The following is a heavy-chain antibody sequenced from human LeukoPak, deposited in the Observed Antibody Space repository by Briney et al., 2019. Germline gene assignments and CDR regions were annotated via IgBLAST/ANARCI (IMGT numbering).Heavy chain of an antibody. D-gene: IGHD2/OR15-2a*01. Sequence: ASVKVSCKPSGYTFTDSYIHWLKQAPGEGLEWMGRLDPEDGEATYAGKFQGRVTITADTSTDTAYMDLSSLRPDDTAVYYCTREVTRRTNCNRAICYYSYYMDVWGKGTTVTVSS. CDR3: TREVTRRTNCNRAICYYSYYMDV. J-gene: IGHJ6*03. CDR2: LDPEDGEA. V-gene: IGHV1-69-2*01. CDR1: GYTFTDSY.